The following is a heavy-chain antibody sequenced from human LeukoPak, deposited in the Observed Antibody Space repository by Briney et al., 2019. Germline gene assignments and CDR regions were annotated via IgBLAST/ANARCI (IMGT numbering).Heavy chain of an antibody. CDR3: ARRPEAARREYYFDY. CDR2: IYPGDSDT. J-gene: IGHJ4*02. CDR1: GYTFTRHW. D-gene: IGHD6-6*01. V-gene: IGHV5-51*01. Sequence: GESLKISCKGSGYTFTRHWVGWVRQMPGKGLEWMGIIYPGDSDTRYSPSFQGQVTFSADKSIGTAYLQWSSLKASDTAIYYCARRPEAARREYYFDYWGQGTLVTVSS.